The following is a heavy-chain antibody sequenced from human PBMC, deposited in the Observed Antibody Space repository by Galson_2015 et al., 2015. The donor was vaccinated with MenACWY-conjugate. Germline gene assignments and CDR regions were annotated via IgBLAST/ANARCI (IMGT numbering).Heavy chain of an antibody. D-gene: IGHD6-13*01. CDR3: ARTAGSVPP. J-gene: IGHJ5*02. V-gene: IGHV3-21*01. CDR2: ISATSATI. Sequence: SLRLSCAASGFTFSSFSMNWVRQAPGKGLEWVSSISATSATIYYADSAKGRFTISRDNAKNSLYLQMNSLRAEGTAVYYCARTAGSVPPWGLGTLVTVSS. CDR1: GFTFSSFS.